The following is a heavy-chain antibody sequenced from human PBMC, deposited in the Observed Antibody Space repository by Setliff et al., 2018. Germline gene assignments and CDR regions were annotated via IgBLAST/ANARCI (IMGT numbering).Heavy chain of an antibody. V-gene: IGHV1-69*05. D-gene: IGHD3-22*01. CDR2: TIPILGTT. CDR3: VREGVDSRSSTDYRYYMDV. CDR1: GGTFSSYG. Sequence: GASVKVSCKASGGTFSSYGISWVRQAPGQGLEWMGGTIPILGTTDYAQKFQGRVTIITDEPTSTAFMQLSSLRSEDTAVYYCVREGVDSRSSTDYRYYMDVWGKGTTVTVSS. J-gene: IGHJ6*03.